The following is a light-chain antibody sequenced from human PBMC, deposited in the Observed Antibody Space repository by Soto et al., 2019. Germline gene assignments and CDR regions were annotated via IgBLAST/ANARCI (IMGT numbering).Light chain of an antibody. CDR3: AAWDDSLNGVV. CDR2: SNN. V-gene: IGLV1-44*01. J-gene: IGLJ2*01. Sequence: QSVLTQPPSASGTPGQRVTISCSASSSNIGSNTVNWYQQLPGTAPKLLIYSNNQRPSGVPDRFSGSKSGTSASLAISGLQSDDEADYYCAAWDDSLNGVVFGGGTKLTVL. CDR1: SSNIGSNT.